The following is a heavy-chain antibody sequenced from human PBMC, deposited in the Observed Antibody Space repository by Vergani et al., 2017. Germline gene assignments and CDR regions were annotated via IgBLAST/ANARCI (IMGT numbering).Heavy chain of an antibody. D-gene: IGHD3-22*01. CDR1: GSSFTSYW. J-gene: IGHJ5*02. V-gene: IGHV5-10-1*03. CDR2: IDPSDSYT. Sequence: EVQLVQSGAEVKKPGASLRISCKGSGSSFTSYWISWVRQLPGKGLEWMGRIDPSDSYTNYSPSFQGHVTISADKSISTAYLQWSSLKASDTAMYYCARVGWSYYDSSGYYYAPGGWFDPWGQGTLVTVSS. CDR3: ARVGWSYYDSSGYYYAPGGWFDP.